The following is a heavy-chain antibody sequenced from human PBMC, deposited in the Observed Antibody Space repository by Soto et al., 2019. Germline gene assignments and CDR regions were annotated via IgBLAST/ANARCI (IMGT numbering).Heavy chain of an antibody. CDR3: ARGWGYDSDTYYYAY. CDR2: IIPIFGTA. V-gene: IGHV1-69*01. J-gene: IGHJ4*02. Sequence: VKVSCKASGGTFSRYAISWVRQAPGQGLEWMGGIIPIFGTANYAQKFQGRVTITADESTSTAYMDLSRLRFEDTAVYYCARGWGYDSDTYYYAYWGQGSLVTVSS. CDR1: GGTFSRYA. D-gene: IGHD3-22*01.